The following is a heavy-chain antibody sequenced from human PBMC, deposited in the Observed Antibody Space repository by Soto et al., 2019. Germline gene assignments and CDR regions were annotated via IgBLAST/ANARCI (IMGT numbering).Heavy chain of an antibody. J-gene: IGHJ4*01. CDR2: IIPILGIA. V-gene: IGHV1-69*04. CDR1: GGTFSSYT. CDR3: ARDMLRRYCSSTSCKILGPYFDY. D-gene: IGHD2-2*01. Sequence: ASVKVSCKASGGTFSSYTISWVRQAPGQGLEWMGRIIPILGIANYAQKFQGRVTITADKSTSTAYMELSSLRSEDTAVYYCARDMLRRYCSSTSCKILGPYFDYWG.